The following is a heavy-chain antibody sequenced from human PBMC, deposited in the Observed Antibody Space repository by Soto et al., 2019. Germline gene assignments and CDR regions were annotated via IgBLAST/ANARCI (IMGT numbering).Heavy chain of an antibody. J-gene: IGHJ6*02. Sequence: GGSLRLSCTASGFTFGDYAMSWFRQAPGKGLEWVGFIRSKAYGGTTEYAASVKGRFTISRDDSKSIAYLQMNSLKTEDTAVYYCTSEVAGPIYYYYGMDGWGQGTTVTVSS. CDR1: GFTFGDYA. CDR3: TSEVAGPIYYYYGMDG. D-gene: IGHD2-15*01. CDR2: IRSKAYGGTT. V-gene: IGHV3-49*03.